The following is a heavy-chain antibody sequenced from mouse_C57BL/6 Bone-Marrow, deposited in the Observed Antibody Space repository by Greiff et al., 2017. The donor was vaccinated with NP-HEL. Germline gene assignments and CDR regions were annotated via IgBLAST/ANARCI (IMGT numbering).Heavy chain of an antibody. V-gene: IGHV1-5*01. CDR3: TRDTTVVPWYFDV. J-gene: IGHJ1*03. Sequence: VQLQQSGTVLARPGASVKMSCKTSGYTFTSYWMHWVKQRPGQGLEWIGAIYPGNSDTSYNQKFKGKAKLTAVTSASTAYMELSSLTNEDSAVYYCTRDTTVVPWYFDVWGTGTTVTVSS. D-gene: IGHD1-1*01. CDR1: GYTFTSYW. CDR2: IYPGNSDT.